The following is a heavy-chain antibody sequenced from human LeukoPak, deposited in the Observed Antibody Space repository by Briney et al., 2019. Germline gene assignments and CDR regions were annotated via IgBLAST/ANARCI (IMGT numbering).Heavy chain of an antibody. CDR2: INPNSGGT. CDR1: GYTFTGYY. D-gene: IGHD1-26*01. J-gene: IGHJ5*02. Sequence: ASVKVSCKASGYTFTGYYMHWVRQAPGQGLEWMGWINPNSGGTNYAQKFQGRVTMTRDTSISTAYMELSRLRSDGTAVYYCARVGPRENWFDPWGQGTLVTVSS. CDR3: ARVGPRENWFDP. V-gene: IGHV1-2*02.